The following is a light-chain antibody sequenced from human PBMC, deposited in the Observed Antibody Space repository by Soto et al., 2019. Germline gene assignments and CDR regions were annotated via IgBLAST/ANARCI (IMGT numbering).Light chain of an antibody. CDR3: QQSYSSPPT. J-gene: IGKJ1*01. V-gene: IGKV1-39*01. Sequence: DIQMTQSPSSLSASVEDRVIITCLASQSISNHLTWYQQKPGKAPKLLIFAASSLQSGVPSRLSGSRSGPDFTLTISSLQPEDFATYYCQQSYSSPPTFGQGTKVDIK. CDR1: QSISNH. CDR2: AAS.